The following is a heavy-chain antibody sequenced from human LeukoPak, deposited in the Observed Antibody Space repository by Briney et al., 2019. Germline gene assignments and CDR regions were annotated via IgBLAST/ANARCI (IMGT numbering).Heavy chain of an antibody. Sequence: SETLSLTCTVSGGSISSYYWSWIRQPAGKGLEWIGRIYTSGSTNYNPSLKSRVTMSVDTSKNQFSLKLSSVTAADTAVYYCARGEYDYVWGSYRPLDYWGQGTLVTVSS. CDR2: IYTSGST. D-gene: IGHD3-16*02. CDR1: GGSISSYY. CDR3: ARGEYDYVWGSYRPLDY. J-gene: IGHJ4*02. V-gene: IGHV4-4*07.